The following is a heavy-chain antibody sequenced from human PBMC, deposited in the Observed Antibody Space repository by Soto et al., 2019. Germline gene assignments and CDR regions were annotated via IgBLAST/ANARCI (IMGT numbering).Heavy chain of an antibody. CDR3: ANIGGLFDP. Sequence: EVQMVESGGALVQPGGSLRLSCAASGFTFSSYSMYWVRQAPGKGLEWVSYISSTGNNRYYTDSVKGRFTISRDNGKNSLYLQMNSLRDEDTAVYYCANIGGLFDPWGQGTLVTVSS. J-gene: IGHJ5*02. V-gene: IGHV3-48*02. CDR2: ISSTGNNR. CDR1: GFTFSSYS. D-gene: IGHD3-16*01.